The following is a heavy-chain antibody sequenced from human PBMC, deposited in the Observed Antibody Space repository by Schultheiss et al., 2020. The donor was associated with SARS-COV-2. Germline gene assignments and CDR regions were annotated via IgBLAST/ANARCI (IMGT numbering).Heavy chain of an antibody. D-gene: IGHD2-2*01. V-gene: IGHV4-4*07. J-gene: IGHJ6*03. CDR3: ARNIVVVSSGGDYYYYYYMDV. CDR1: GGSISSYY. Sequence: SETLSLTCTVSGGSISSYYWSWIRQPPGKGLEWIGRIYTSGSTNYNPSLKSRVTMSVDTSKNQFSLKLSSVTAADTAVYYCARNIVVVSSGGDYYYYYYMDVWGKGTTVTVSS. CDR2: IYTSGST.